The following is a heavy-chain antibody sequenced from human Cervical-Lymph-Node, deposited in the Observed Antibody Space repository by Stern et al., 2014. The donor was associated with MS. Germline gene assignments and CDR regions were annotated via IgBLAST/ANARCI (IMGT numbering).Heavy chain of an antibody. CDR1: GFTFSRYC. CDR3: ARDYEDTSMLFGH. Sequence: VQLVESGGALVQPGRSLRLSWTASGFTFSRYCAPWVRQAPGKGLEWVTVISYDGNHKYYAASVKGRFTISRDNSKNTLHLQMNSVTPDDTAIYYCARDYEDTSMLFGHWGQGTLVTVSS. D-gene: IGHD3/OR15-3a*01. V-gene: IGHV3-30*03. CDR2: ISYDGNHK. J-gene: IGHJ4*02.